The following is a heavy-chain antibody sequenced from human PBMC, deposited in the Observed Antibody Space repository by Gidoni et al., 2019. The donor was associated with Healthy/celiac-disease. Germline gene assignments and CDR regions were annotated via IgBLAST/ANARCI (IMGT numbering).Heavy chain of an antibody. CDR1: VFPFSSYE. V-gene: IGHV3-48*03. J-gene: IGHJ6*02. Sequence: EVQLVESEGGLVQPGGSLRLSCAASVFPFSSYEINWLRQAPGKGLEWVSYISSSGSTIYYADSVKGRFTSSRDNAKNSLYLQMNSLRAEDTAVYYCAREMGSITIFGVVTRGGYYYGMDVWGQGTTVTVSS. D-gene: IGHD3-3*01. CDR2: ISSSGSTI. CDR3: AREMGSITIFGVVTRGGYYYGMDV.